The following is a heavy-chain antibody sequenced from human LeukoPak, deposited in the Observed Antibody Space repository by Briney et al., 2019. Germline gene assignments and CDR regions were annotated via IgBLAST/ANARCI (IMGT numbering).Heavy chain of an antibody. V-gene: IGHV1-18*01. J-gene: IGHJ5*02. D-gene: IGHD6-13*01. CDR2: ISAYNGNT. CDR1: GYTFTSYG. CDR3: ARDRAAAGTGDGWFDP. Sequence: ASVKVSCKASGYTFTSYGISWVRQAPGQGREWMGWISAYNGNTNYAQKLQGRVTMTTDTSTSTAYMELRSLRSDDTAVYYCARDRAAAGTGDGWFDPWGQGTLVTVSS.